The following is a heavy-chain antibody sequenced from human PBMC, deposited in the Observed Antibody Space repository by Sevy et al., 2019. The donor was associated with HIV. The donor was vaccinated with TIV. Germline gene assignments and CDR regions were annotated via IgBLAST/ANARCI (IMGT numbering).Heavy chain of an antibody. CDR1: GASISRSYW. CDR3: ARNHQYSDFWPHFFDY. CDR2: VYHSGTT. D-gene: IGHD3-3*01. V-gene: IGHV4-4*02. J-gene: IGHJ4*02. Sequence: SETLSLTCSVSGASISRSYWRTWVRQSPGKGLEWIGEVYHSGTTNYNPSLKSRVSISVDTSKNQFSLKLTSVTAADTAIYFCARNHQYSDFWPHFFDYWGQGTLVTVSS.